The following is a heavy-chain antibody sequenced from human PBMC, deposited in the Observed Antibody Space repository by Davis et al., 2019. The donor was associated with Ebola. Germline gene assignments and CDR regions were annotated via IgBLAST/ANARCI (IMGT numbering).Heavy chain of an antibody. J-gene: IGHJ6*04. CDR1: GFTFSSYG. V-gene: IGHV3-30*02. CDR3: ARSGLSFGVVKYHYGMDV. D-gene: IGHD3-3*01. Sequence: GGSLRLSCAASGFTFSSYGMHWVRQAPGKGLEWVAFIRYDGSNKYYAGSVKGRFTVSRDNSKKTMYLQMNSLRAEDTAVYYCARSGLSFGVVKYHYGMDVWGKGTTVTVSS. CDR2: IRYDGSNK.